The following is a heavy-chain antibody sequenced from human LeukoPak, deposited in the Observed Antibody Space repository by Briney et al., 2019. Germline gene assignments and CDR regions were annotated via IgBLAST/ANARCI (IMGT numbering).Heavy chain of an antibody. Sequence: GASVKVSCKASGGTFSSYAISWVRQAPGQGLEWMGRIIPILGIANYAQKFQGRVTITADKSTSTAYMELSSLRSEDTAVYYCAKDGTLYYYDSSGYYYFDYWGQGTLVTVSS. V-gene: IGHV1-69*04. J-gene: IGHJ4*02. D-gene: IGHD3-22*01. CDR2: IIPILGIA. CDR3: AKDGTLYYYDSSGYYYFDY. CDR1: GGTFSSYA.